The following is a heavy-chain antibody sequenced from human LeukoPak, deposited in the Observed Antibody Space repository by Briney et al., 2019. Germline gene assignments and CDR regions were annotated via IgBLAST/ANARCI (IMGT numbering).Heavy chain of an antibody. Sequence: ASVKVSCKASGYTFTSYAMNWVRQAPGQGLEWMGWINTNTGNPTYAQGFTGRFVFSLDTSVSTAYLQISSLKAEDTAVYYCARGYCSGGSCYSTSGLWFDPWGQGTLVTVSS. D-gene: IGHD2-15*01. CDR2: INTNTGNP. V-gene: IGHV7-4-1*02. CDR3: ARGYCSGGSCYSTSGLWFDP. J-gene: IGHJ5*02. CDR1: GYTFTSYA.